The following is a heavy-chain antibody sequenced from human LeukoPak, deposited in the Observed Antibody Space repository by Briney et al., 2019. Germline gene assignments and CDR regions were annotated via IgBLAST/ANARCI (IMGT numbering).Heavy chain of an antibody. D-gene: IGHD6-13*01. CDR2: ISSSSSYI. Sequence: GGSLRLSCAASGFTFDDYGMSWVRQAPGKGLEWVSSISSSSSYIYYADSVKGRFTISRDNAKNSLYLQMNSLRAEDTAVYYCARDDIAAAGTARYFDYWGQGTLVTVSS. V-gene: IGHV3-21*01. CDR1: GFTFDDYG. J-gene: IGHJ4*02. CDR3: ARDDIAAAGTARYFDY.